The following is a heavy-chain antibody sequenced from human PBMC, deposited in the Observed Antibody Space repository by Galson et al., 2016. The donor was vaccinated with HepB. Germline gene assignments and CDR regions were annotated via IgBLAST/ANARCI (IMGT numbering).Heavy chain of an antibody. Sequence: LVKPTQTLTLTCNFSGFSLGTSGVGVGWIRQPPGQALEWLALIYWDGERRYSPSLQGRLTITKDTSENQVVLTMTNMNSADTGTYYCARRPVRFSHVFDPWGQGTLVTVSS. V-gene: IGHV2-5*02. D-gene: IGHD4-17*01. CDR3: ARRPVRFSHVFDP. J-gene: IGHJ5*01. CDR2: IYWDGER. CDR1: GFSLGTSGVG.